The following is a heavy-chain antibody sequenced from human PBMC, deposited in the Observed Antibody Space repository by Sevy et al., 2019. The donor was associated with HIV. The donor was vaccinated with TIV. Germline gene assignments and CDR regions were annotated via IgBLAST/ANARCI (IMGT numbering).Heavy chain of an antibody. D-gene: IGHD3-22*01. CDR3: SRGLYYYDMRGHQEPGDY. J-gene: IGHJ4*02. Sequence: GGSLRLSCAASGITLTPYWMHWVRQVPGKGLVWVSRINSDGSSTSYAESVKGGFTISRDNGKNTVYLQMKSLIVEETAVYFCSRGLYYYDMRGHQEPGDYWGQGVLVTVSS. CDR2: INSDGSST. V-gene: IGHV3-74*01. CDR1: GITLTPYW.